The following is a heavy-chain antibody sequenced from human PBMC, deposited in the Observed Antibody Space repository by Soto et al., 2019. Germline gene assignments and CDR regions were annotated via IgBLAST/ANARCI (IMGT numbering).Heavy chain of an antibody. CDR2: IIPIFGTA. Sequence: QVQLVQSGAEVKKPGSSVKVSCKASGGTFSSYAISWVRQAPGQGLEWMGGIIPIFGTANYAQKFQGRVTITADESTSTAHMELSSLRSEDTAVYYCARGGGWYYYYGMDVWGQGTTVTVSS. D-gene: IGHD3-10*01. J-gene: IGHJ6*02. V-gene: IGHV1-69*01. CDR1: GGTFSSYA. CDR3: ARGGGWYYYYGMDV.